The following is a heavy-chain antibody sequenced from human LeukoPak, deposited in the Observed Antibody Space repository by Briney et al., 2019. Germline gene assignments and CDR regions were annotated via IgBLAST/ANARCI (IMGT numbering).Heavy chain of an antibody. CDR2: IYYSGST. CDR3: ARTTVVAKYFDY. V-gene: IGHV4-31*11. D-gene: IGHD4-23*01. CDR1: GGSIASGGYS. J-gene: IGHJ4*02. Sequence: SETLSLTCAVSGGSIASGGYSWIWIRQPPGKGLEWIGYIYYSGSTYYNPSLKSRLTISVDTSKNQFSLKLSSVTAADTAVYYCARTTVVAKYFDYWGQGTLVTVSS.